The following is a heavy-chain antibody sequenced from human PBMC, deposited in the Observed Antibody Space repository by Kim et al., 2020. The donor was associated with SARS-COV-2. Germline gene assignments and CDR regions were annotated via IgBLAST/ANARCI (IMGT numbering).Heavy chain of an antibody. CDR3: ARGPRRVVAATRGFDY. CDR2: INHSGST. J-gene: IGHJ4*01. Sequence: SETLSLTCAVYGGSFSGYYWSWIRQPPGKGLEWIGEINHSGSTNYNPSLKSRVTISVDTSKNQFSLKLSSVTAADTAVYYCARGPRRVVAATRGFDYWG. V-gene: IGHV4-34*01. CDR1: GGSFSGYY. D-gene: IGHD2-15*01.